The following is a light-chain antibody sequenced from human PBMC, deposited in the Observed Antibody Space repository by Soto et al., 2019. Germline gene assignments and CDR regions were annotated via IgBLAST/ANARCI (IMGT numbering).Light chain of an antibody. CDR3: QQYNIWPQT. CDR1: QSVSSY. J-gene: IGKJ1*01. Sequence: EIVLIQSPATLSLSPGERATLSCRAIQSVSSYLAWYQQKPGQAPRLLIYHASNRATGIPARFSGSGSGTEFTLTISSLQSEDVAVYFCQQYNIWPQTFGQGTNVDNK. CDR2: HAS. V-gene: IGKV3-11*01.